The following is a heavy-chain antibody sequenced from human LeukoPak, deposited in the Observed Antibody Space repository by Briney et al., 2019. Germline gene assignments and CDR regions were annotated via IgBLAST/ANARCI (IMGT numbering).Heavy chain of an antibody. CDR2: ISSSGSTI. D-gene: IGHD3-10*01. V-gene: IGHV3-48*03. CDR1: GFIFSIYE. Sequence: QSGGSLSLSCAASGFIFSIYEMNWVRQAPGKGLEWVSYISSSGSTIYYADSVKGRFTISRDNAKNSLYLQMNSLRAEDTAVYYCARIGTAYYYGSGSFDYWGQGTLVTVSS. CDR3: ARIGTAYYYGSGSFDY. J-gene: IGHJ4*02.